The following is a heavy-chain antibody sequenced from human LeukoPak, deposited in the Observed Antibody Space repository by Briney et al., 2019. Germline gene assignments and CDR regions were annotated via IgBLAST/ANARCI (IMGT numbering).Heavy chain of an antibody. D-gene: IGHD4-17*01. CDR3: AKDGSTVPFDY. CDR1: GFTFSDYY. J-gene: IGHJ4*02. V-gene: IGHV3-11*06. CDR2: ISSSSSYT. Sequence: PGGSLRLSCAASGFTFSDYYMSWIRQAPGKGLEWVSYISSSSSYTNYADSVKGRFTISRDNSKNTLYLQMNSLRAEDTAVYYCAKDGSTVPFDYWGQGTLVTVSS.